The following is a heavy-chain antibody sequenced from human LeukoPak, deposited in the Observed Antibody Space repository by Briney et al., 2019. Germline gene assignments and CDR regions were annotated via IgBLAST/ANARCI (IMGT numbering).Heavy chain of an antibody. V-gene: IGHV3-23*01. CDR1: GFTFSSYT. D-gene: IGHD3-22*01. Sequence: GGSLRLSCAASGFTFSSYTMNWVRQAPGKGLEWVSAISGSGGSTYYADSVKGRFTISRDNSKNTLYLQMNSLRAEDTAVYYCAKGGYYDSSGYYHLFHFDYWGQGTLVTVSS. J-gene: IGHJ4*02. CDR2: ISGSGGST. CDR3: AKGGYYDSSGYYHLFHFDY.